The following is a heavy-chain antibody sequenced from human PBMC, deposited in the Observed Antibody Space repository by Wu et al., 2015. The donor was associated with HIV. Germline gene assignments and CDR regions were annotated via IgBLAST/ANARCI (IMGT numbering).Heavy chain of an antibody. D-gene: IGHD3/OR15-3a*01. CDR3: ARIRDWALHDAFDI. CDR1: GYRLSDHY. J-gene: IGHJ3*02. V-gene: IGHV1-2*02. CDR2: INPNSGDT. Sequence: QLQLVQSGAEVKKPGASVRISCKASGYRLSDHYLHWVRQAPGQGLEWMGWINPNSGDTNYAQKFRGRVTMTRDTSISTAYLELSRLRYDDTAVYYCARIRDWALHDAFDIWGQGTMVTVSS.